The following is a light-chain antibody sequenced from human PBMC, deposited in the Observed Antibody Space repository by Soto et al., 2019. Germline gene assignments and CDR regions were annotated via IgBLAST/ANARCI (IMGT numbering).Light chain of an antibody. Sequence: QSVLTQPPSVSGTPGQSVTIYCSGSTSNIGSKTVSWYQQLPGTAPKLLIYSNNQRPSGGPDRFSGSKSGTSASLAISGLQSEDEADYYCAAWDDSLNGYVFGAGTKLTVL. V-gene: IGLV1-44*01. CDR2: SNN. J-gene: IGLJ1*01. CDR1: TSNIGSKT. CDR3: AAWDDSLNGYV.